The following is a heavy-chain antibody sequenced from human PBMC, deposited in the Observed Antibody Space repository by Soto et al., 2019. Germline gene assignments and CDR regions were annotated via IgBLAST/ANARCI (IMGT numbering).Heavy chain of an antibody. J-gene: IGHJ1*01. V-gene: IGHV3-9*01. CDR2: ITWSGGTK. Sequence: EVQLVESGGGLIQPGRSLRLYCAASGFTFDDYAMHWVRQRPGKGLEWVSGITWSGGTKDYADSVKGRFTISRDNAKNSVYLEMDSLRVEDTALYYCIRGRQCWAQVWGRGTLVTVSS. CDR1: GFTFDDYA. CDR3: IRGRQCWAQV. D-gene: IGHD6-19*01.